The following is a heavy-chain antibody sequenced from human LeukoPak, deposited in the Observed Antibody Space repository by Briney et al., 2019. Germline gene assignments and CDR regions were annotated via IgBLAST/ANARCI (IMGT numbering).Heavy chain of an antibody. Sequence: SETLSLTCTVPGGSISSYYWSWIRQPPGKGLEWIGYIYYSGSTNYNPSLKSRVTISVDTSKNQFSLKLSSVTAADTAVYYCAREVVTAPIYYYYMDVWGKGTTVTISS. CDR2: IYYSGST. CDR1: GGSISSYY. V-gene: IGHV4-59*01. D-gene: IGHD2-21*02. J-gene: IGHJ6*03. CDR3: AREVVTAPIYYYYMDV.